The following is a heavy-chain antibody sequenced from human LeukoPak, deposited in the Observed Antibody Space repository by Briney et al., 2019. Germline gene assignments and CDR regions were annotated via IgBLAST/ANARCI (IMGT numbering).Heavy chain of an antibody. J-gene: IGHJ4*02. D-gene: IGHD2-15*01. CDR2: INPNSGGT. CDR3: ARDNCSGGSCYSVPGDY. Sequence: GASVKVSCKASGYTFTGYYMHWVRHAPGQGLEWMGWINPNSGGTNYAQKFQGRVTMTRDTSISTAYMELSRLRSDDTAVYYCARDNCSGGSCYSVPGDYWGQGTLVTVSS. CDR1: GYTFTGYY. V-gene: IGHV1-2*02.